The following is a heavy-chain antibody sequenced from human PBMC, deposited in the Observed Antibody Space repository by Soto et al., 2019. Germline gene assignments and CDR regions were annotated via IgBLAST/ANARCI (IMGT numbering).Heavy chain of an antibody. CDR2: IYYSGST. D-gene: IGHD6-19*01. J-gene: IGHJ4*02. V-gene: IGHV4-59*12. Sequence: QVQLQESGPGLVKPSETLSLTCTVSGGSISSYYWSWIRQPPGKGLEWIGYIYYSGSTNYNPSLKSRVTISVDTSKNQFSLKLSSVTAADTAVYYCAREEEQWPPGYWGQGTLVTVSS. CDR1: GGSISSYY. CDR3: AREEEQWPPGY.